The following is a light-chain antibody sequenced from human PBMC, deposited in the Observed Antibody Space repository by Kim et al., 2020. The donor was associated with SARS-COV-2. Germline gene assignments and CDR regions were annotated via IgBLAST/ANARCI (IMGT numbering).Light chain of an antibody. CDR2: DAS. CDR1: QDISKS. V-gene: IGKV1-33*01. J-gene: IGKJ4*01. Sequence: DIQMTQSPSSLSASVGDRVTITCQASQDISKSLNWYQQKPGKAPNLLIYDASNLEAGVPSRFSGGGSGTHFTFTISSLQPEDIATYYCQHTDNSQASFGGGTKVDIK. CDR3: QHTDNSQAS.